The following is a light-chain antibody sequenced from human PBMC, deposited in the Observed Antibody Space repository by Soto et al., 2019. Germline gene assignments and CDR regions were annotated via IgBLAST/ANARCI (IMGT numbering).Light chain of an antibody. CDR2: GNN. J-gene: IGLJ1*01. Sequence: QSAVSQPPSVSGAPGQRVTISCTGSSSNIGAGYDVHWYQQLPGTAPKLLIYGNNNRPSGVPDRFSGSKSGTSASLAITGLQAEDEADYYCQSYDSSLSGRYVFGTGTKVTVL. CDR3: QSYDSSLSGRYV. CDR1: SSNIGAGYD. V-gene: IGLV1-40*01.